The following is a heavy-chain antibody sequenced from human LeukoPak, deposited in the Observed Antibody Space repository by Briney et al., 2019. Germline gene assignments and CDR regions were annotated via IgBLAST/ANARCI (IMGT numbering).Heavy chain of an antibody. J-gene: IGHJ4*02. CDR2: ISAYNGNT. D-gene: IGHD3-10*01. V-gene: IGHV1-18*01. Sequence: ASVKVSCKASGYTFTSYGISWVRQAPGQGLEWMGWISAYNGNTNYAQKVQGRVTMTTDTSTSTAYMELRSLRSDDTAVYYCARELTEYYGSGSYYKGGLDYWGQGTLVTVSS. CDR3: ARELTEYYGSGSYYKGGLDY. CDR1: GYTFTSYG.